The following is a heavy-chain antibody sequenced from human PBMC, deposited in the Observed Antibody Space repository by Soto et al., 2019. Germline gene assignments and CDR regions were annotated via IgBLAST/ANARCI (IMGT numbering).Heavy chain of an antibody. Sequence: SETLSLTCTVSGGSISSGGYYWSWIRQHPGKGLEWIGYMYNTGSTVYNPSFKSRVTISVDTSKNQFSLKLNSVTAADTAVYYCARDLWGYCGTDCYPLDVWGQGTSLTVSS. CDR1: GGSISSGGYY. D-gene: IGHD2-21*02. V-gene: IGHV4-61*08. J-gene: IGHJ6*02. CDR3: ARDLWGYCGTDCYPLDV. CDR2: MYNTGST.